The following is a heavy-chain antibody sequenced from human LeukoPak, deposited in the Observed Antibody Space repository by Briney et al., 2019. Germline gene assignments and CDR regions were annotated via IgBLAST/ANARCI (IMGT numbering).Heavy chain of an antibody. Sequence: PGGSLRLSCSASGFTFSTNSMHWVRQAPGKGLEFVSAITSNGGSTYYADSVKGRFTISRDNSKNTLYLQMSSLRAEDTAVYYCVTVGMTSIWSYPRFDPRGQGTLVSVSS. V-gene: IGHV3-64D*08. CDR2: ITSNGGST. CDR3: VTVGMTSIWSYPRFDP. CDR1: GFTFSTNS. J-gene: IGHJ5*02. D-gene: IGHD1-26*01.